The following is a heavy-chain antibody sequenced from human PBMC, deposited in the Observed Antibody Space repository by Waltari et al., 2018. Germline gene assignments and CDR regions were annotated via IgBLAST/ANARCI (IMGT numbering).Heavy chain of an antibody. CDR3: ARESGLRLLRPDFHI. CDR1: GGTFSNYG. V-gene: IGHV1-69*12. D-gene: IGHD5-12*01. J-gene: IGHJ3*02. Sequence: QVQLVQSGAEVKKPGSSVKVSCKTSGGTFSNYGIRWVRQAPGQGLEWMGGIIPTFDIASYARKFQGRVTITADESTTTAYMELSSLRSEDTAVYYCARESGLRLLRPDFHIWGQGTMVTVSS. CDR2: IIPTFDIA.